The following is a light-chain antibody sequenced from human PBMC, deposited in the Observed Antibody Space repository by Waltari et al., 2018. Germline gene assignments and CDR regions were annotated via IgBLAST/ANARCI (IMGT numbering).Light chain of an antibody. CDR1: QSLLHSNGYNY. CDR2: VAS. CDR3: MQTRETPQT. J-gene: IGKJ1*01. Sequence: DIVMTQSPVSLSVTPGEPASISCRSSQSLLHSNGYNYVDWHVQKPGQSPQLLIYVASKRASGVPDRFSGSGSGTDFTLKISRVEAEYVGVYYCMQTRETPQTFGQGTKVEIK. V-gene: IGKV2-28*01.